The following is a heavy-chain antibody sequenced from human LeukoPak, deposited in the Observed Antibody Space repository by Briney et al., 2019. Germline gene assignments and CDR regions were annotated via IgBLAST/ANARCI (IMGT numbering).Heavy chain of an antibody. CDR3: ARVLGIAVAGLQYGMDV. Sequence: GGSLRLSCAASGFTFSSYGMHWVRQAPGKGLEWVAVISYDGSNKYYADSVKGRFTISRDNSKNTLYLQMNSLRAEDTAVYYCARVLGIAVAGLQYGMDVWGQGTTVTVSS. CDR2: ISYDGSNK. D-gene: IGHD6-19*01. V-gene: IGHV3-30*03. CDR1: GFTFSSYG. J-gene: IGHJ6*02.